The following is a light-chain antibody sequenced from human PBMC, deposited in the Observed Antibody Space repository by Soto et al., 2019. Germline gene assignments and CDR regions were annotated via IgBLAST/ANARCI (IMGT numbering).Light chain of an antibody. CDR2: AAS. CDR1: QSVSRSY. V-gene: IGKV3-20*01. J-gene: IGKJ1*01. CDR3: QQYGRSPWT. Sequence: EIVLTQSPGTLSLSPGDRATLSCRASQSVSRSYLGWYQQKPGQAPRLLIYAASTRATGIPDRFSGSGSGTDFTLTISRLEPEDFAVYYCQQYGRSPWTFGQGTKVDIK.